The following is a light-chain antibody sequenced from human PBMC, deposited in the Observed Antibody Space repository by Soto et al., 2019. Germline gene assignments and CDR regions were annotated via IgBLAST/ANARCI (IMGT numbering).Light chain of an antibody. CDR3: SSYAAYSTLWV. CDR2: QVT. V-gene: IGLV2-14*01. CDR1: ASDIGNYNW. Sequence: SALTQPASVSGSPGQSITISCTGTASDIGNYNWVSWYQQHPGKAPKVLIYQVTSRPSGVSNRFSGSKSGNTASLTISGLQAEDEAHYYCSSYAAYSTLWVFGGGTQLTVL. J-gene: IGLJ3*02.